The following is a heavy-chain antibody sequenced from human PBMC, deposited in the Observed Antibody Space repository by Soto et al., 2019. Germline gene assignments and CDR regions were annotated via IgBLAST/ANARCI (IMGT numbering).Heavy chain of an antibody. J-gene: IGHJ3*02. CDR2: IIPIFGTA. Sequence: QVQLVQSGAEVKKPGSSVKVSCKASGGTFSSYAISWVRQAPGQGLEWMGGIIPIFGTANYAQKFQGRVTITADESTSTAYMELSSLRSEDTAVYYCAREAGGGPRMGGNAFDIWGQGTMVTVSS. CDR1: GGTFSSYA. V-gene: IGHV1-69*01. D-gene: IGHD1-26*01. CDR3: AREAGGGPRMGGNAFDI.